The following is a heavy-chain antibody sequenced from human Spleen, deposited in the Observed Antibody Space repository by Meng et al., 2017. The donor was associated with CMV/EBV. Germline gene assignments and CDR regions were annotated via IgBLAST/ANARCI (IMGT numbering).Heavy chain of an antibody. CDR2: IIPFGGLT. J-gene: IGHJ4*02. V-gene: IGHV1-69*04. CDR3: ARGRVKDYPLTF. D-gene: IGHD2-15*01. CDR1: NYTFTDYG. Sequence: SVKVSCKAANYTFTDYGISWVRQAPGQGLEWMGRIIPFGGLTDYGQKFQGRVTIIADKSTSTAYMEANSLSSEDTAMYYCARGRVKDYPLTFWGQGTLVTVSS.